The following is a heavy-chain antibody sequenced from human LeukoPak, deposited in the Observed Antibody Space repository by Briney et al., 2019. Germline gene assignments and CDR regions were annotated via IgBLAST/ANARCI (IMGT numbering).Heavy chain of an antibody. CDR2: IRYDGSNK. J-gene: IGHJ4*02. CDR1: GFTFSSYG. Sequence: GGSLRLSCAASGFTFSSYGMHWVRQAPGKGLEWVAFIRYDGSNKYYADSVKGRFTISRDNSKNTLYLQMNSLRAEDTAVYYCARDSRYYDFWSGYYFFDYWGQGTLVTVSS. V-gene: IGHV3-30*02. D-gene: IGHD3-3*01. CDR3: ARDSRYYDFWSGYYFFDY.